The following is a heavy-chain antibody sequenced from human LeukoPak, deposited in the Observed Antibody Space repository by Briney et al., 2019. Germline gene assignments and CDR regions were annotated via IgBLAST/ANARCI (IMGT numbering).Heavy chain of an antibody. CDR2: IKSKTDGGTT. CDR1: GFTFSNAW. V-gene: IGHV3-15*01. Sequence: GGSLRLSCAASGFTFSNAWMSWVRQAPGKGLEWVGRIKSKTDGGTTDYAAPVKGRFTISRDDSKNTLYLQMNSLKTEDTAVYYCTTDGHYYGSGSYYDFGYWGQGTLVTVSS. J-gene: IGHJ4*02. CDR3: TTDGHYYGSGSYYDFGY. D-gene: IGHD3-10*01.